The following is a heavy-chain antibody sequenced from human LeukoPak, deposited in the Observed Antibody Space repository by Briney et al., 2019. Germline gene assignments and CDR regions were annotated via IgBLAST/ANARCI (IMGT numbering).Heavy chain of an antibody. J-gene: IGHJ6*03. CDR3: ARVGPWVNPDYYYYYMDV. Sequence: SETLSLTCTLSAGSISTFYWSWIRQPPGKGLQWIGYVYYTGKTNYNPSLKSRVTISVDTSKNRFSLKLNSVTAADTAVYYCARVGPWVNPDYYYYYMDVWGKGTTVTVSS. V-gene: IGHV4-59*01. CDR1: AGSISTFY. CDR2: VYYTGKT. D-gene: IGHD1-14*01.